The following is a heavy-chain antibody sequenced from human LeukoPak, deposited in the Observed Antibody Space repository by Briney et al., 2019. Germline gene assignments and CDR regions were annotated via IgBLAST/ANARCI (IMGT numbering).Heavy chain of an antibody. V-gene: IGHV1-69*13. D-gene: IGHD3-22*01. J-gene: IGHJ4*02. Sequence: GASVKVSCKASGGTFSSYAISWVRQAPGQGLEWMGGIIPIFGTANYAQKFQGRVTITADESTSTAYMELSSLRSEDTAVYYCARATGYYDSSGYYVDYWGQGTLVTVSS. CDR3: ARATGYYDSSGYYVDY. CDR1: GGTFSSYA. CDR2: IIPIFGTA.